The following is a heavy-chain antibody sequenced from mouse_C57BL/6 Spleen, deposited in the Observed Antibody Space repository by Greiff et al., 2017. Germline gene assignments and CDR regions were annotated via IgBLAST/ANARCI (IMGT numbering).Heavy chain of an antibody. V-gene: IGHV5-16*01. CDR1: GFTFSDYY. J-gene: IGHJ2*01. CDR2: INYDGSST. D-gene: IGHD2-4*01. Sequence: EVKLMESEGGLVQPGSSMKLSCTASGFTFSDYYMAWVRQVPEKGLEWVANINYDGSSTYYLDSLKSRFIISRDNAKNILYLQMSSLKSEDTATYYCARYDYDGAFDYWGQGTTLTVSS. CDR3: ARYDYDGAFDY.